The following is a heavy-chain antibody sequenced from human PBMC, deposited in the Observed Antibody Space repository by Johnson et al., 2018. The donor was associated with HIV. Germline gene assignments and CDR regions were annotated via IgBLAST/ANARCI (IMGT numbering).Heavy chain of an antibody. CDR2: IRYDGSNK. Sequence: QVQLVESGGGVVQPGRSLRLSCAASGFTFSSYAMHWVRQAPGKGPEWVAFIRYDGSNKYYADSVKGRFTISRDNSKNTLYLQMNSLRAEDTAVYYCPVDTEAFDIWGQGTMVTVSS. V-gene: IGHV3-30*02. CDR3: PVDTEAFDI. D-gene: IGHD1-14*01. CDR1: GFTFSSYA. J-gene: IGHJ3*02.